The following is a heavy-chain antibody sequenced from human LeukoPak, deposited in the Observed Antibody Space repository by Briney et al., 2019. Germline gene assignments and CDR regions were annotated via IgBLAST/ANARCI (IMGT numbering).Heavy chain of an antibody. CDR2: IYYSGST. D-gene: IGHD5-18*01. V-gene: IGHV4-39*01. J-gene: IGHJ4*02. CDR1: GGSISSSSYY. CDR3: ARLREDTAMVDY. Sequence: SETLSLTCTVSGGSISSSSYYWGWIRQPPGKGLEWIGSIYYSGSTYYNPSLKSRVTISVDTSKSQFSLKLSSVTAADTAVYYCARLREDTAMVDYWGQGALVTVSS.